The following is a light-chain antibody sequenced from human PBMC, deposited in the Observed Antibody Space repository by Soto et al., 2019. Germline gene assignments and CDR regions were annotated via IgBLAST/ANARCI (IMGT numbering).Light chain of an antibody. Sequence: EIVLTQSPGTLSLSPGERATLSCRASQSVSASFLAWYQQKPGQAPRLLIYGASSRATGIPDRFSGGGSETDFTLTISSLEPEDFAVYYCQQYGTSPPEYTFGQGTKLEIK. V-gene: IGKV3-20*01. J-gene: IGKJ2*01. CDR1: QSVSASF. CDR3: QQYGTSPPEYT. CDR2: GAS.